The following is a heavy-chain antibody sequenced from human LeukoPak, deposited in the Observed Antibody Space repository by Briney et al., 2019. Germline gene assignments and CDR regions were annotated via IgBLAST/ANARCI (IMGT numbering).Heavy chain of an antibody. CDR1: GFTVSSNS. J-gene: IGHJ1*01. CDR3: ARDNYDAEYFQH. Sequence: AGGSLRLSCTVSGFTVSSNSMSWVRQAPGKGLEWVSFIYSDNTHYSDSVKGRFTISRDNSKNTLYLQMNSLRAEDTAVYYCARDNYDAEYFQHWGQGTLVTVSS. CDR2: IYSDNT. D-gene: IGHD3-3*01. V-gene: IGHV3-53*01.